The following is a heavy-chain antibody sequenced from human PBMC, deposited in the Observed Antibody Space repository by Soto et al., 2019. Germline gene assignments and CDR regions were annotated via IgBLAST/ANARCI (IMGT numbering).Heavy chain of an antibody. CDR1: GYTFTSYA. CDR3: ARHPERIAQIGWFDP. J-gene: IGHJ5*02. CDR2: INAGNGNT. V-gene: IGHV1-3*01. D-gene: IGHD6-13*01. Sequence: ASVKGSCKASGYTFTSYAMRWVRQAPGQRLEWMGWINAGNGNTKYSQKFQGRVTITRDTSASTAYMELNSLRAEDTAVYYCARHPERIAQIGWFDPWGQGTLVTVSS.